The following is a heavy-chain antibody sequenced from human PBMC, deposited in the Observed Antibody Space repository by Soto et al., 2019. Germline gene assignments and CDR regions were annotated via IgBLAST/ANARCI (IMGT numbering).Heavy chain of an antibody. D-gene: IGHD4-17*01. CDR2: ISSSGSPI. V-gene: IGHV3-48*02. Sequence: GGSLRLSCAASGFTFSTYTMNWVRQAPGKGLERVSYISSSGSPIYYADSVKGRFTISRDNAKNLLYLQMNSLRDEDTAVYYCARDLDNALDYGSYWGQGTLVTVSS. J-gene: IGHJ4*02. CDR3: ARDLDNALDYGSY. CDR1: GFTFSTYT.